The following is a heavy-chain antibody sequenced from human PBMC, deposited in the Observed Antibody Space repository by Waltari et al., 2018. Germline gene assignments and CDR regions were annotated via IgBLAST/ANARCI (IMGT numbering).Heavy chain of an antibody. CDR3: ARGGAYCGGDCYPHLDY. V-gene: IGHV4-59*01. CDR1: GCSISSYY. J-gene: IGHJ4*02. D-gene: IGHD2-21*01. CDR2: IYYSGST. Sequence: QVQLQESGPRLVKPSETLSLTCTVSGCSISSYYWSWIRQPPGKGLEWIGYIYYSGSTSYNPSLKSRVTVSVDTSKNQLSLKLSSVTAADTAVYYCARGGAYCGGDCYPHLDYWGQGTLVTVSS.